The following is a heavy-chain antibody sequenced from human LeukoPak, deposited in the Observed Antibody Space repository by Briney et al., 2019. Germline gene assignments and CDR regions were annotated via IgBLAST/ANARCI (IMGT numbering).Heavy chain of an antibody. CDR3: ARGDWFGELSHFDY. Sequence: ASVKVSCKASGYTFTGYYMHWVRQAPGQGLEWMGWINPNSGGTNYAQKFQGRVTMTRDTSTSTAYMELRSLRSDDTAVYYCARGDWFGELSHFDYWGQGTLVTVSS. J-gene: IGHJ4*02. CDR2: INPNSGGT. CDR1: GYTFTGYY. V-gene: IGHV1-2*02. D-gene: IGHD3-10*01.